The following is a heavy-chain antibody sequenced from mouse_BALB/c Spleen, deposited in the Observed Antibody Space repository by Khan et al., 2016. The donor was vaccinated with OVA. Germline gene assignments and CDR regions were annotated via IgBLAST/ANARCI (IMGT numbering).Heavy chain of an antibody. V-gene: IGHV14-3*02. Sequence: VQLQQSGAELVKPGASVKLSCTASGFTITDFYIHWVKRSPKQGLEWIGRITTEYGNTYYDPKFQGKATMRADTSSNTAYLQLSILTAGDDAVYYCCRPSYDPRNFDVWGAGTTVTVS. CDR1: GFTITDFY. D-gene: IGHD2-10*02. CDR3: CRPSYDPRNFDV. CDR2: ITTEYGNT. J-gene: IGHJ1*01.